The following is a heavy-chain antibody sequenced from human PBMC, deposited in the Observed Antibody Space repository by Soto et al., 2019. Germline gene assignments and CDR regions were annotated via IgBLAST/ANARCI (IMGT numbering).Heavy chain of an antibody. J-gene: IGHJ4*02. CDR1: GFTFSSYG. Sequence: GGSLRLSCAASGFTFSSYGMHWVRQAPGKGLEWVAVIWYDGSNKYYADSVKGRFTISRDNSKNTLYLQMNSLRAEDTAVYYCARDLLLYGDYSLPTFDYWGQGTLVTVSS. CDR2: IWYDGSNK. D-gene: IGHD4-17*01. CDR3: ARDLLLYGDYSLPTFDY. V-gene: IGHV3-33*01.